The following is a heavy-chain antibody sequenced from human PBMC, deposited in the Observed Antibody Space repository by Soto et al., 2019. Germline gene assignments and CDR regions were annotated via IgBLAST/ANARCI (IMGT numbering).Heavy chain of an antibody. Sequence: SVKVSCKASGGTFSSYAISWVRQAPGQGLEWMGGIIPIFGTANYAQKFQGRVTITADKSTSTAYMELSSLRSEDTAVYYCARESLGTSWFDPWGQGTLVTVSS. J-gene: IGHJ5*02. CDR1: GGTFSSYA. CDR2: IIPIFGTA. D-gene: IGHD1-7*01. V-gene: IGHV1-69*06. CDR3: ARESLGTSWFDP.